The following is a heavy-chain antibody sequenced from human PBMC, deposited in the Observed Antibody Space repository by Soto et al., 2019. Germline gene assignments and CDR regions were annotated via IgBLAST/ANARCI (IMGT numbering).Heavy chain of an antibody. D-gene: IGHD2-2*01. CDR1: GGTFSSYA. CDR3: ARHDCISSSCYYYYYYGMDV. CDR2: IIPIFDTA. Sequence: SVKVSCKASGGTFSSYAISWVRQAPGQGLEWMGGIIPIFDTANYAQKFQGRVTITADESTSTAYMELSSLRSEDTAVYYCARHDCISSSCYYYYYYGMDVWGHGTTGTVSS. V-gene: IGHV1-69*13. J-gene: IGHJ6*02.